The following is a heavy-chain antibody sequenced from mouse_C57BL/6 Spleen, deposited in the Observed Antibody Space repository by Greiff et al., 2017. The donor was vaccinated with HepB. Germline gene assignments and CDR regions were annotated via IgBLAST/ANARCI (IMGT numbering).Heavy chain of an antibody. J-gene: IGHJ2*01. D-gene: IGHD4-1*01. CDR2: IDPSDSYT. CDR3: ARPGAGGY. CDR1: GYTFTSYW. V-gene: IGHV1-50*01. Sequence: QVQLQQPGAELVKPGASVKLSCKASGYTFTSYWMQWVKQRPGQGLEWIGEIDPSDSYTNYNQKFKGKATLTVDTSSSTAYMQLSSLTSEDSAVYYCARPGAGGYWGQGTTLTVSS.